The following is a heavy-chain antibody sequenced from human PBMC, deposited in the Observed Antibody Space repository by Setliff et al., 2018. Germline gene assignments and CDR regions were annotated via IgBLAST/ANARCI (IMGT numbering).Heavy chain of an antibody. CDR2: INRNGGRI. V-gene: IGHV3-20*04. CDR3: ARSYNFWSGPALDV. CDR1: GFTFDDYV. D-gene: IGHD3-3*01. Sequence: GGSLRLSCAASGFTFDDYVMSWVRQAPGKGLEWVSDINRNGGRIGYADPVKGRFTISRDNAKNSLYLQMNSLGAEDTALYYCARSYNFWSGPALDVWGKGTTVTVSS. J-gene: IGHJ6*04.